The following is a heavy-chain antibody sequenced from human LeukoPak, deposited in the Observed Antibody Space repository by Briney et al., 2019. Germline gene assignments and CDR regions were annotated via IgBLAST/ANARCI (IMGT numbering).Heavy chain of an antibody. J-gene: IGHJ4*02. D-gene: IGHD1-26*01. CDR2: ISSSSSYI. Sequence: GGSLRLSCVASRFSFSDYNMNWVRQAPGKGLEWVSSISSSSSYIYYADSVKGRFTISRDNAKNSLSLQMNSLRAEDTAVYYCARVARGIYDHSLDYWGRGTLVTVSS. CDR3: ARVARGIYDHSLDY. V-gene: IGHV3-21*01. CDR1: RFSFSDYN.